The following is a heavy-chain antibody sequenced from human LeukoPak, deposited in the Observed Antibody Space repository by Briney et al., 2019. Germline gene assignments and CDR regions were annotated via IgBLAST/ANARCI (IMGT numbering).Heavy chain of an antibody. CDR1: GGSISSGGHY. CDR2: INCSGST. CDR3: ARDEAVFGAGYYYGMAV. J-gene: IGHJ6*02. Sequence: SETLSLTCIVSGGSISSGGHYWSWIRQHPGKGLEWIGYINCSGSTYYNPSLKRRITISVDTSQNQFSLKLSSVTAADTAVYYCARDEAVFGAGYYYGMAVWGQGTTVTVSS. V-gene: IGHV4-31*03. D-gene: IGHD3-3*01.